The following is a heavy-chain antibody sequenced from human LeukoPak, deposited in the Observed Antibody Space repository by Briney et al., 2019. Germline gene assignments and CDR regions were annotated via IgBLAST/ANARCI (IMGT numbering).Heavy chain of an antibody. J-gene: IGHJ5*02. V-gene: IGHV1-8*01. CDR3: ARSRAVRGVKVWFDP. Sequence: ASVKVSCKASGYTFTSYDINWVRQATGQGLEWMGWMNPNSGNTGYAQKFQGRVTMTRNTSISTAYMELSSLRSEDTAVCYCARSRAVRGVKVWFDPWGQGTLVTVSS. D-gene: IGHD3-10*01. CDR2: MNPNSGNT. CDR1: GYTFTSYD.